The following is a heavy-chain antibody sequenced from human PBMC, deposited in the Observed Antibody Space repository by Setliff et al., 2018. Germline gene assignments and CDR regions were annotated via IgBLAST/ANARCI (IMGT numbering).Heavy chain of an antibody. V-gene: IGHV4-61*09. CDR1: GGSTSSGSYY. J-gene: IGHJ4*02. D-gene: IGHD1-26*01. CDR2: IYTSGST. CDR3: ASELVGAPRVDY. Sequence: SETLSLTCTVSGGSTSSGSYYWSWIRQPAGKGLEWIGHIYTSGSTNYNPSLKSRVTISVDTSKNQFSLKLSSVTAADTAVYYCASELVGAPRVDYWGQGTLVTVSS.